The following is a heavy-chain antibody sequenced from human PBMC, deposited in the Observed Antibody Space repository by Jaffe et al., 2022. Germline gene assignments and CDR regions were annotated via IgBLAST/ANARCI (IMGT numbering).Heavy chain of an antibody. V-gene: IGHV3-30*02. Sequence: QVQLVESGGGVVQPGGSLRLSCAASGFTFSNYGMHWVRQAPGKGLEWVAFILYDGSNEYYADSVKGRFTISRDNSKNTLYLQMNSLRAEDTAVYYCAKKMRGDWLDYWGQGTLVTVSS. CDR3: AKKMRGDWLDY. CDR2: ILYDGSNE. CDR1: GFTFSNYG. D-gene: IGHD3-9*01. J-gene: IGHJ4*02.